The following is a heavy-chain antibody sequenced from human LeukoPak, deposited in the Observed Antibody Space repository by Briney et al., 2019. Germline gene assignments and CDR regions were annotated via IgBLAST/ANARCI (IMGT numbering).Heavy chain of an antibody. CDR1: GESFSGYY. CDR2: INHGGST. V-gene: IGHV4-34*01. CDR3: ARAPTLADNRFDP. Sequence: SETLSLTCAIYGESFSGYYWSWIRQPPGKGLEWIGEINHGGSTNYNPSLKSRVTISLDTSKNHFSLKLSSVTAADTAVYYCARAPTLADNRFDPWGQGTLVTVSS. J-gene: IGHJ5*02. D-gene: IGHD3-3*02.